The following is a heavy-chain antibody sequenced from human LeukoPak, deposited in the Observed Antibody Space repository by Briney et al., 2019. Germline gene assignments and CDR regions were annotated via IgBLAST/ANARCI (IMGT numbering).Heavy chain of an antibody. CDR3: ARYCSGGSCYEFDP. V-gene: IGHV4-30-4*01. CDR2: IYYSGST. CDR1: GGSISSGDYY. D-gene: IGHD2-15*01. Sequence: SETLSLTCTVSGGSISSGDYYWSRIRQPPGKGLEWIGYIYYSGSTYYNPSLKSRVTISVDTSKNQFSLKLSSVTAADTAVYYCARYCSGGSCYEFDPWGQGTLVTVSS. J-gene: IGHJ5*02.